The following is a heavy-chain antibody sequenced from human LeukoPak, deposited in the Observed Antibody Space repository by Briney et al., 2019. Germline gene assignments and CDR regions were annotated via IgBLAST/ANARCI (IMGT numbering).Heavy chain of an antibody. V-gene: IGHV4-59*01. J-gene: IGHJ3*02. Sequence: PSETLSLTCTVSGGSISSYYWSWIRQPPGKGLEWIGYIYYSGSTNYNPSLKSRVTISVDTSKNQFSLKLSSVTAADTAVYYCARDEGPQGFWSGYYAFDIWGQGAMVTVSS. CDR2: IYYSGST. CDR3: ARDEGPQGFWSGYYAFDI. D-gene: IGHD3-3*01. CDR1: GGSISSYY.